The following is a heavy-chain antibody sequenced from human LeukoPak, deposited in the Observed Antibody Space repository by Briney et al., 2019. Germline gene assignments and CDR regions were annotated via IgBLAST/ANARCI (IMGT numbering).Heavy chain of an antibody. CDR3: ARVAAAADEGYYYGMAV. V-gene: IGHV4-34*01. D-gene: IGHD6-13*01. J-gene: IGHJ6*02. CDR1: GGSFSGYY. CDR2: INHSGST. Sequence: SETLSLTCAVYGGSFSGYYWSWIRQPPGKGLEWIGEINHSGSTNYNLSLKSRVTISVDTSKNQFSLKLSSVTAADTAVYYCARVAAAADEGYYYGMAVWGQGTTVTVSS.